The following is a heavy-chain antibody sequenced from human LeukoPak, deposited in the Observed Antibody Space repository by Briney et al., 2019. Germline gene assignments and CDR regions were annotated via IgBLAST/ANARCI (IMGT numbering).Heavy chain of an antibody. CDR3: ARAYYYDSSGYLFDY. V-gene: IGHV3-48*04. CDR1: GFTFSSYS. CDR2: ISSSSSTI. Sequence: GGSLRLSCAASGFTFSSYSMNWVRQAPGKGLEWVSYISSSSSTIYYADSVKGRFTISRDNAKNSLYLQMNSLRAEDTAVYYCARAYYYDSSGYLFDYWGQGTLVTVSS. D-gene: IGHD3-22*01. J-gene: IGHJ4*02.